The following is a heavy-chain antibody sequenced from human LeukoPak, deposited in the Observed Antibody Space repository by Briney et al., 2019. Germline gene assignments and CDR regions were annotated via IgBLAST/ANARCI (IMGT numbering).Heavy chain of an antibody. J-gene: IGHJ5*02. D-gene: IGHD2-2*01. Sequence: PGGSLRLSCAASGFTFSTFSMNWVRQAPGKGLEWVSSISGSSNYIFYADSVKGRFTISRDNAKNSLYLQMNSLRAEDTAVYYCARGSTLGSCTSSSCHNWFDPWGQGTLVTVSS. CDR3: ARGSTLGSCTSSSCHNWFDP. V-gene: IGHV3-21*01. CDR1: GFTFSTFS. CDR2: ISGSSNYI.